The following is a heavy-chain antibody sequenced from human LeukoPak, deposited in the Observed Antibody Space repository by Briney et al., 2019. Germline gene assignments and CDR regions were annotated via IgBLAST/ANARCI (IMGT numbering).Heavy chain of an antibody. CDR2: IYYSGST. CDR1: GGSISNYY. Sequence: PSETLSLTCTVSGGSISNYYWSWIRQPPRKGLEWIGYIYYSGSTNYNPSLKSRVTISVDTSKNQFSLKLSSVTAAETAVYDCARDLHYYDSSGYYVSLWFDPWGQGTLVTVSS. D-gene: IGHD3-22*01. J-gene: IGHJ5*02. V-gene: IGHV4-59*01. CDR3: ARDLHYYDSSGYYVSLWFDP.